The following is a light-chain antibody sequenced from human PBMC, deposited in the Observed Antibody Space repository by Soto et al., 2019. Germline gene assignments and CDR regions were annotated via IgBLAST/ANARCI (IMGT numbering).Light chain of an antibody. CDR2: AAS. Sequence: DIQMTQSPSSLSASVGDRVTIACRASQSISSYLNWYQQKPGKAPKLLIYAASSLQSGVPSRFSGSGSGTDFTLNINSLQPEDFATYYCQQSYSAGSTFGGGTKVEIK. V-gene: IGKV1-39*01. CDR1: QSISSY. CDR3: QQSYSAGST. J-gene: IGKJ4*01.